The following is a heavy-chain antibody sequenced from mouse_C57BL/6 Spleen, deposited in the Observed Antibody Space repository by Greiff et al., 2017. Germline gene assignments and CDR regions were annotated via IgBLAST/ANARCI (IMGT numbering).Heavy chain of an antibody. D-gene: IGHD2-5*01. V-gene: IGHV1-62-2*01. CDR1: GYTFTEYT. CDR3: ARHEVVAYYSNLGYFGV. CDR2: FYPGSGSI. Sequence: QVQLQQSGAELVKPGASVKLSCKASGYTFTEYTIHWVKQRSGQGLEWMGWFYPGSGSIKYNEKFKDKATLTADKSSSTVEMELSRLTSEDSAVYCCARHEVVAYYSNLGYFGVWGTGTTVTVSS. J-gene: IGHJ1*03.